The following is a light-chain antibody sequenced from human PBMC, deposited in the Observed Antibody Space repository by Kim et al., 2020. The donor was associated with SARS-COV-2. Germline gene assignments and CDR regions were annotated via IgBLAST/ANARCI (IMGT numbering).Light chain of an antibody. J-gene: IGLJ1*01. Sequence: VTISCPGSSSNIGAGYDVPWYQQLPGTAPKLVIYGNTNRPSGVPDRFSGSKSGTSASLAITGLQAEDEADYYCQSYDSSLSGFYVFGTGTKVTVL. CDR2: GNT. V-gene: IGLV1-40*01. CDR3: QSYDSSLSGFYV. CDR1: SSNIGAGYD.